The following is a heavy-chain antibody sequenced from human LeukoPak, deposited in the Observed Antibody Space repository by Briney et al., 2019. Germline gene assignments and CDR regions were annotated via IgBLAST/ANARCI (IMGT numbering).Heavy chain of an antibody. D-gene: IGHD3-9*01. V-gene: IGHV4-59*01. CDR2: IYYNGST. Sequence: PSETLSLTCTVSGGSISSYYWSWIRQPPGKGLEWIGYIYYNGSTNYNPSLKSRVTISVDTSKNQFSLKLSSVTAADTAVYYCARVKMDYDILTGYLGGYAFDIWGQGTMVTVSS. CDR1: GGSISSYY. CDR3: ARVKMDYDILTGYLGGYAFDI. J-gene: IGHJ3*02.